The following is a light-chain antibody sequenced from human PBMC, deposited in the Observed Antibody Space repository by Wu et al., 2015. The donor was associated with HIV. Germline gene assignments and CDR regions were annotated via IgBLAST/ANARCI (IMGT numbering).Light chain of an antibody. CDR1: QSVSSN. CDR2: GAS. J-gene: IGKJ1*01. Sequence: EIVMTQSPATLSVSPGERATLSCRASQSVSSNLAWYQQKPGQAPRLLIYGASTRATGIPGRFSGSGSGTEFTLTISSLQSEDFAVYYCQQYNNWPWTLGQGTKVEI. CDR3: QQYNNWPWT. V-gene: IGKV3-15*01.